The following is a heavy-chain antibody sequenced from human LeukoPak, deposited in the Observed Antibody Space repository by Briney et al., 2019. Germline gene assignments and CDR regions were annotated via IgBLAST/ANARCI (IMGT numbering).Heavy chain of an antibody. D-gene: IGHD3-9*01. CDR3: ARHATLYYGILTGYYFGQATNWFDP. V-gene: IGHV4-4*07. Sequence: SETLSLTCTVSGGSISSYYWSWIRQPAGKGLEWIGRIYTSGSTNYNPSLKSRVTMSVDTSKNQFSLKLSSVTAADTAVYYCARHATLYYGILTGYYFGQATNWFDPWGQGTLVTVSS. CDR2: IYTSGST. J-gene: IGHJ5*02. CDR1: GGSISSYY.